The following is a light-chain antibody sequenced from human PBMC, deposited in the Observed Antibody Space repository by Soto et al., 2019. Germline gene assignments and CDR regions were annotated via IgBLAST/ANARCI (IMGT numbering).Light chain of an antibody. CDR1: QSISSSY. Sequence: EIVLTQSPGTLSLSPGERATLSCRASQSISSSYLAWYQQKPGQAPRLLIYGASTRATGIPDRFSGSGSGTDFTLTISRLESEEFAVYYCQPYNNWPLTLGGGNKV. CDR2: GAS. V-gene: IGKV3-20*01. J-gene: IGKJ4*01. CDR3: QPYNNWPLT.